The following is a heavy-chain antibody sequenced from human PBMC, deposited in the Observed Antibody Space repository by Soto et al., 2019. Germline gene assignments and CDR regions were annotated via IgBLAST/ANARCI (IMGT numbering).Heavy chain of an antibody. Sequence: GGSLRLSCAASGFTFSSYSMNWVRQAPGKGLEWVSYISSSSSTIYYADSVKGRFTISRDNAKNSLYLQMNSLRDEDTAVYYCARAARITIFGVVIMNYYYGMDVWGQGTTVTVSS. CDR2: ISSSSSTI. J-gene: IGHJ6*02. V-gene: IGHV3-48*02. CDR1: GFTFSSYS. CDR3: ARAARITIFGVVIMNYYYGMDV. D-gene: IGHD3-3*01.